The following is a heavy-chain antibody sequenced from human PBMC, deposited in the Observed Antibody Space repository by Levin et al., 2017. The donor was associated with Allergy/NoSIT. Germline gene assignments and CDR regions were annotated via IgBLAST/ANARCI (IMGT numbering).Heavy chain of an antibody. J-gene: IGHJ4*02. CDR3: AKASINTGYYFDY. Sequence: GESLKISCAASGFTFSSYAMSWVRQAPGKGLEWVSGINFSGGTTLYADSVKGQFTISRDNSKNTLYLQMNSLRADDTAMYYCAKASINTGYYFDYWGQGTLVTVSS. V-gene: IGHV3-23*01. CDR2: INFSGGTT. D-gene: IGHD3-10*01. CDR1: GFTFSSYA.